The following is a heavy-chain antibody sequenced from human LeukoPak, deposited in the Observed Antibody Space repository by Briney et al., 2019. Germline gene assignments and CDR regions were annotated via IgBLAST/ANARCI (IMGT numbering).Heavy chain of an antibody. Sequence: SETLSLTCTVSGGSISSYYWSWIRQPPGKGLEWIGYIYYSGSTNYNPSLKSRVTISVDTSKNQFSLKLSSVTAADTAVYYCARRDYDILTALNFDYWGQGTLVTVSS. J-gene: IGHJ4*02. CDR2: IYYSGST. CDR1: GGSISSYY. CDR3: ARRDYDILTALNFDY. V-gene: IGHV4-59*08. D-gene: IGHD3-9*01.